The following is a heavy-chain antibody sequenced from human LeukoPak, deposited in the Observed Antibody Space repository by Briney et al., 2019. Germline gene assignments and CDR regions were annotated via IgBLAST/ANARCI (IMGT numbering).Heavy chain of an antibody. CDR3: ARDRGGATYFDY. V-gene: IGHV1-3*01. D-gene: IGHD1-26*01. Sequence: ASVKVSCTASGYTFTSYATHWVRQAPGQRLEWMGWINAGNGNTKYSQKFQGRVTITRDTSASTAYMELSSLRSEDTAVYYCARDRGGATYFDYWGQGTLVTVSS. CDR2: INAGNGNT. CDR1: GYTFTSYA. J-gene: IGHJ4*02.